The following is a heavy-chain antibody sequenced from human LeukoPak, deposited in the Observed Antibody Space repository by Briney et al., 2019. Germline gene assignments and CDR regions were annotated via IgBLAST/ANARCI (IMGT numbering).Heavy chain of an antibody. CDR2: IKHTGRT. J-gene: IGHJ4*02. D-gene: IGHD2-21*01. Sequence: KASETLSLTCAVYGGSFSGYYWCWVRRPPGKGLEWIGEIKHTGRTTYNPSLKSRVSMSLDTSKNEFSLRLKSVTAAEPAVYYCVAAQVIGREHWGQGTLVTVSS. V-gene: IGHV4-34*01. CDR3: VAAQVIGREH. CDR1: GGSFSGYY.